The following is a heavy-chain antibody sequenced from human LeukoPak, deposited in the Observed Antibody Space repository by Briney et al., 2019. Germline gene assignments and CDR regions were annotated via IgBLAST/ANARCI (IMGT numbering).Heavy chain of an antibody. CDR1: GGSINNNNYY. V-gene: IGHV4-39*07. CDR3: ARVDYGNFHY. CDR2: IYYSGST. J-gene: IGHJ4*02. D-gene: IGHD4-17*01. Sequence: PSETLSLTCTVSGGSINNNNYYWGWIRQPPGKGLEWIGSIYYSGSTYYNPSLKSRVTISVDTSKIQFSLKLSSVTAADTAVYYCARVDYGNFHYWGQGTLVTVSS.